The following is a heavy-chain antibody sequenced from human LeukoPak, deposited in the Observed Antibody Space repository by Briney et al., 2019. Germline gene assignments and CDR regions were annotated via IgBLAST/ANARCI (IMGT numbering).Heavy chain of an antibody. Sequence: SETLSLTCAVSGGSISSGGYSWSWIRQPPGKGLEWIGYIYHSGSTYYNPSLKSRVTISVDRSKNQFSLKLSSVTAADTAVYYCARENLGDNYSDYWGQGTLVTVSS. CDR1: GGSISSGGYS. CDR3: ARENLGDNYSDY. J-gene: IGHJ4*02. CDR2: IYHSGST. V-gene: IGHV4-30-2*01. D-gene: IGHD3-16*01.